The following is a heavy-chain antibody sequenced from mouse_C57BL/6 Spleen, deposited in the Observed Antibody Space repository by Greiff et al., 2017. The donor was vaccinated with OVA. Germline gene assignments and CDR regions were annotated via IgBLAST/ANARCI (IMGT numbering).Heavy chain of an antibody. V-gene: IGHV5-4*03. CDR2: ISDGGSYT. CDR1: GFTFSSYA. Sequence: EVKLVESGGGLVKPGGSLKLSCAASGFTFSSYAMSWVRQTPEKRLEWVATISDGGSYTYYPDNVKGRFTISRDNAKNNLYLQMSHLKSEDTAMYYCARGSLITTVVATPFDYWGQGTTLTVSS. J-gene: IGHJ2*01. CDR3: ARGSLITTVVATPFDY. D-gene: IGHD1-1*01.